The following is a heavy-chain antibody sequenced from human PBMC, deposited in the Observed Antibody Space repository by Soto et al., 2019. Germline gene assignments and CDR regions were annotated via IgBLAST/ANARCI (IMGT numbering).Heavy chain of an antibody. CDR3: ARLLPHYDYSNYLPYFDY. CDR2: IYYSGST. D-gene: IGHD4-4*01. V-gene: IGHV4-61*01. J-gene: IGHJ4*02. Sequence: SETLSLTCTVSGGSVSSGSYYWSWIRQPPGKGLEWIGYIYYSGSTNYNPSLKSRVTISVDTSKNQFSLKLSFVTAADTAVYYCARLLPHYDYSNYLPYFDYWGQGTLVTVSS. CDR1: GGSVSSGSYY.